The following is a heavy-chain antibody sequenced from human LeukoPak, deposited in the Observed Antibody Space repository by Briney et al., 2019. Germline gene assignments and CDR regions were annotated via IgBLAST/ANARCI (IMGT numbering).Heavy chain of an antibody. CDR1: GYPFTNYG. V-gene: IGHV1-18*01. D-gene: IGHD3-22*01. CDR2: ISAYSGNT. Sequence: ASVKVSCKASGYPFTNYGIFWVRRAPGQGLEWMGWISAYSGNTNYAQKLQGRVTMTTETSTSTAYMELESLRSDDTAVYYCAISQGSYYDTSGYLGGDYWGQGTLVTVSS. CDR3: AISQGSYYDTSGYLGGDY. J-gene: IGHJ4*02.